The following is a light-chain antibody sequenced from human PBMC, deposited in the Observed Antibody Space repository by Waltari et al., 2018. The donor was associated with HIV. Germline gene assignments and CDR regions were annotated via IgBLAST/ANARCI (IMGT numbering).Light chain of an antibody. CDR1: NSDFGSYAF. CDR3: SSWTSSTTLV. J-gene: IGLJ1*01. Sequence: QSALTQPASVSGSPGQSITIPCTGTNSDFGSYAFVSWYQQYPGKAPRLIISDVRNRPSGISSRFSGSKYGYTASLTISGLRAEDEADYFCSSWTSSTTLVFGTGTKVTVL. CDR2: DVR. V-gene: IGLV2-14*01.